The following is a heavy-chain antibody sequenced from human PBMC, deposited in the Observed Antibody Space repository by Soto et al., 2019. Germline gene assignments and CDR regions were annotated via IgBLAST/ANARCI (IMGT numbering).Heavy chain of an antibody. Sequence: GGSLRLSCAASGFPFSSYAMSWVRQAPGKGLEWVSSITSASDYIFYADSVKGRFTISRDNANNSLYLQMNSLRAEDTAVYYCARVGTGSSTPLGIWGQGTMVTVSS. CDR3: ARVGTGSSTPLGI. J-gene: IGHJ3*02. D-gene: IGHD3-9*01. CDR1: GFPFSSYA. CDR2: ITSASDYI. V-gene: IGHV3-21*01.